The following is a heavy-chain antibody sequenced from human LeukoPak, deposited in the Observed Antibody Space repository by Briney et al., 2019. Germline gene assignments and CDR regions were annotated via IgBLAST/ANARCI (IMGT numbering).Heavy chain of an antibody. CDR1: GYTFTSYG. CDR2: ISAYNGNT. Sequence: GASVKVSCKASGYTFTSYGISWVRQAPGQGLEWMGWISAYNGNTNYAQKLQGRVTMTTDTSTSTAYMEPRSLRSDDTAVYYCARDPPYYDSSGYLPFDYWGQGTLVTVSS. V-gene: IGHV1-18*01. D-gene: IGHD3-22*01. J-gene: IGHJ4*02. CDR3: ARDPPYYDSSGYLPFDY.